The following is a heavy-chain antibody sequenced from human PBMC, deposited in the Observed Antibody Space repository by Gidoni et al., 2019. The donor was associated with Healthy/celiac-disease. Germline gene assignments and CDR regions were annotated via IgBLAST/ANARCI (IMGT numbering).Heavy chain of an antibody. Sequence: RLSCAASGFTFSSYAMSWVRQAPGKGLEWVSAISGSGGSTYYADSVKGRFTISRDNSKNTLYLQMNSLRAEDTAVYYCAKQGRYVATSHIDYWGQGTLVTVSS. CDR3: AKQGRYVATSHIDY. V-gene: IGHV3-23*01. D-gene: IGHD5-12*01. CDR2: ISGSGGST. J-gene: IGHJ4*02. CDR1: GFTFSSYA.